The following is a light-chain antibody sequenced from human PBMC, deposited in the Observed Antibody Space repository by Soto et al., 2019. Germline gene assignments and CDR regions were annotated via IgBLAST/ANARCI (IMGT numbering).Light chain of an antibody. V-gene: IGKV3-20*01. CDR2: GAS. CDR1: QTVSSNY. Sequence: VLTQSPGTLSLSPGERATLSCRASQTVSSNYLAWYQQKPGQAPRLLIYGASSRATGIPVRFSGSGSGTDFTLTISRLEPEDFAVYYCQQYGSSVSYTFGQGTKLEI. CDR3: QQYGSSVSYT. J-gene: IGKJ2*01.